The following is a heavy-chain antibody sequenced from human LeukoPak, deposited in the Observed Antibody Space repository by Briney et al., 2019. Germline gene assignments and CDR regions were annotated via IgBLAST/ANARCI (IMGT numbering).Heavy chain of an antibody. CDR2: ISSSSSYI. Sequence: GGSLRLSCAASGFTFSSYSMNWVRQAPGKGLEWVSSISSSSSYIYYADSVKGRFTISRDNAKNSLYLQMNSLRAEDTAAYYCARDHYYDSSGYPDAFDIWGQGTMVTVSS. CDR3: ARDHYYDSSGYPDAFDI. D-gene: IGHD3-22*01. V-gene: IGHV3-21*01. J-gene: IGHJ3*02. CDR1: GFTFSSYS.